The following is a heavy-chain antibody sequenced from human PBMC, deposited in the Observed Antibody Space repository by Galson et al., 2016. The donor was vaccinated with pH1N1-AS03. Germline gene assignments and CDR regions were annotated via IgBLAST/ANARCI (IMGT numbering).Heavy chain of an antibody. CDR1: GFRLTSIA. J-gene: IGHJ4*02. Sequence: SLRLSCAASGFRLTSIAMTWVRQAPGKGLEWVSGVVTSGDTYFADSVKGRFSISRDDSKNTMYLLMDSLGVEDTAIYYCAKDRVYDDSQWVFDYWGQGNPVTVSS. CDR3: AKDRVYDDSQWVFDY. D-gene: IGHD5/OR15-5a*01. V-gene: IGHV3-23*01. CDR2: VVTSGDT.